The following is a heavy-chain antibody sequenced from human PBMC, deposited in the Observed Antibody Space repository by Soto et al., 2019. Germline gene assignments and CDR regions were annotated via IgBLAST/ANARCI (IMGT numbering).Heavy chain of an antibody. V-gene: IGHV4-34*01. CDR2: INHSGST. CDR3: ARGVYDYVWGITQTDY. J-gene: IGHJ4*02. Sequence: LSLTCAVYGGSFSGYYWSWIRQPPGKGLEWIGEINHSGSTNYNPSLKSRVTISVDTSKNQFSLKLSSVTAADTAVYYCARGVYDYVWGITQTDYWGQGTLVTVS. D-gene: IGHD3-16*01. CDR1: GGSFSGYY.